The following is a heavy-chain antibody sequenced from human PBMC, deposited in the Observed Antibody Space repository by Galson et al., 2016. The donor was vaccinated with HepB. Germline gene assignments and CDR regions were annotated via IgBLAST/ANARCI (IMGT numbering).Heavy chain of an antibody. J-gene: IGHJ3*02. V-gene: IGHV3-7*04. Sequence: SLRLSCAASRLTFSTYWMTWVRQAPGNGLEWVANINQNGGRTNYVDSVKGRFTISRDNAKNSLYLQMNSLRPEDTAIYYCARDRSPVQANNWYDALDIWGQGTLVTVSS. CDR1: RLTFSTYW. D-gene: IGHD2-15*01. CDR3: ARDRSPVQANNWYDALDI. CDR2: INQNGGRT.